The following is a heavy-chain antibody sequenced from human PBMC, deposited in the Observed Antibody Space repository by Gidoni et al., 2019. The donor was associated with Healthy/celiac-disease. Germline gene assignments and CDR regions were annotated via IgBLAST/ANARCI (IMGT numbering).Heavy chain of an antibody. D-gene: IGHD3-16*01. V-gene: IGHV3-48*01. CDR1: GFTFSSYS. Sequence: EVQLVESGGGLVQPGGSLRLSCAASGFTFSSYSMNWVRQAPGKGLEWVSYISSSSSTIYYADSVKGRFTISRDNAKNLLYLQMNSLRAEDTAVYYCARDEAFVGDDAFDIWGQGTMVTVSS. CDR2: ISSSSSTI. J-gene: IGHJ3*02. CDR3: ARDEAFVGDDAFDI.